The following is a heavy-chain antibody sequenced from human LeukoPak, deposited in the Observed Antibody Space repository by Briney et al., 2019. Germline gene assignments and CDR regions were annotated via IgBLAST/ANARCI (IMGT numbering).Heavy chain of an antibody. CDR1: GGSFSGYY. CDR3: ARGVMSGSYYYYYYYMDV. J-gene: IGHJ6*03. D-gene: IGHD1-26*01. V-gene: IGHV4-34*01. CDR2: INHSGST. Sequence: PSETLSLTCAVYGGSFSGYYWSWIRQPPGKGLKRIGEINHSGSTNYNPSLKSRVTISVDTSKNQFSLKLSSVTAADTAVYYCARGVMSGSYYYYYYYMDVWGKGTPVTASS.